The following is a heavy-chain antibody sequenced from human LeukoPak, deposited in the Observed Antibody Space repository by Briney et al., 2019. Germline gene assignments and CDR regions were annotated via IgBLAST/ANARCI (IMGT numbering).Heavy chain of an antibody. CDR2: ISSSGSTI. CDR1: GFTFSSYE. D-gene: IGHD1-1*01. J-gene: IGHJ6*03. Sequence: PGGSLRLSCAASGFTFSSYEMNWVRQAPGKGLEWVSYISSSGSTIYYADSVKGRFTISRDNAKNSLYLQMNSLRAEDTAVYYCARDPGGTTDHYYYYYMDVWGKGTTVTVSS. CDR3: ARDPGGTTDHYYYYYMDV. V-gene: IGHV3-48*03.